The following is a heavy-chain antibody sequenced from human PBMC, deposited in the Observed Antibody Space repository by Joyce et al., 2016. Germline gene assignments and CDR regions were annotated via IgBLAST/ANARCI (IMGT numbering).Heavy chain of an antibody. V-gene: IGHV4-30-2*01. Sequence: QLQLQESGSGLVKPSQTLSVTCAVSNGSITRVIYSWSWIRQPPGKGLEWIGYIYYSGSSSYTPSLRSRVTRSVDRSKSQFSLKLTSVTAADTAVYYCARGPSGGASWFDPWGQGILVTVSS. CDR1: NGSITRVIYS. J-gene: IGHJ5*02. CDR2: IYYSGSS. CDR3: ARGPSGGASWFDP. D-gene: IGHD2-21*01.